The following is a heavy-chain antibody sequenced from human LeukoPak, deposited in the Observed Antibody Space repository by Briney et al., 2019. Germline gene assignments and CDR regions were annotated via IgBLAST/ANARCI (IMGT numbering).Heavy chain of an antibody. J-gene: IGHJ4*02. CDR2: IYYSGST. CDR3: ARDSSSWGSFDY. D-gene: IGHD6-13*01. V-gene: IGHV4-39*02. CDR1: GGSVSRSTYY. Sequence: SETLSLTCTVSGGSVSRSTYYWGWIRQPPGKGLEWIGSIYYSGSTYYNPSLKSRVTISVDTSKNQFSLRLSSVTAADTAVYYCARDSSSWGSFDYWGQGTLVTVSS.